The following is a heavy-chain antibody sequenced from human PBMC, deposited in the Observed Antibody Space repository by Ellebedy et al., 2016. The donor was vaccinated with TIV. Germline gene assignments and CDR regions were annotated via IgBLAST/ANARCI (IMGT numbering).Heavy chain of an antibody. CDR3: ARGERSRWYKFLYYYYGVDV. CDR1: GFTFSDYN. J-gene: IGHJ6*02. V-gene: IGHV3-21*01. Sequence: GESLKISCAASGFTFSDYNMNWVRQAPGKGLYWVSSISSSSSYIYYADSVKGRFTISRDNAKNSLYLHMNSLRAEDTVEYYCARGERSRWYKFLYYYYGVDVWGQGTTVTVSS. CDR2: ISSSSSYI. D-gene: IGHD1-1*01.